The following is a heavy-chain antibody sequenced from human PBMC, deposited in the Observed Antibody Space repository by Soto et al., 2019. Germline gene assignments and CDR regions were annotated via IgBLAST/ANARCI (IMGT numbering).Heavy chain of an antibody. CDR3: AKGGSHYFDY. J-gene: IGHJ4*02. CDR1: GFTFSSYG. V-gene: IGHV3-30*18. Sequence: GGSLRLSCAASGFTFSSYGMPWVRQAPGKGLEWVALISYDGSNKYYADSVKGRFTISRDNSKNMLYLQMNSLRPEDTAVYYCAKGGSHYFDYWGQGTLVTVSS. CDR2: ISYDGSNK. D-gene: IGHD1-26*01.